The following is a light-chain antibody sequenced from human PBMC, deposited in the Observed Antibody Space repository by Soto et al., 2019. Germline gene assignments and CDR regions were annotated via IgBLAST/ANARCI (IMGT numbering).Light chain of an antibody. CDR2: VAS. V-gene: IGKV3D-15*01. J-gene: IGKJ4*01. CDR1: QSVSSN. CDR3: QQYHHWPPLT. Sequence: EIVMTQSPATLSVSPGGRATLSCRASQSVSSNLAWYRQRPGQPPRLLIYVASTRATGIPARFSGSGSATEYPLTISSLQSEDSAVYCCQQYHHWPPLTFGGGNKVEIK.